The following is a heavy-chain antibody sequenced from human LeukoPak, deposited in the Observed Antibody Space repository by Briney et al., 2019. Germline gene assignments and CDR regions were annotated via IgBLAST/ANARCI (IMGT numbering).Heavy chain of an antibody. D-gene: IGHD2-2*01. CDR2: ISSSGDYT. J-gene: IGHJ4*02. Sequence: PGGSLRLSCAASGFTFSSSAMSWVRQAPGKGLEWVSVISSSGDYTFYADSVKGRFTISRDNSKDTVFLQMNSLRADDAAIYHCAKLGADIVVVPAALYYFHYWGQGTMVTVSS. V-gene: IGHV3-23*01. CDR3: AKLGADIVVVPAALYYFHY. CDR1: GFTFSSSA.